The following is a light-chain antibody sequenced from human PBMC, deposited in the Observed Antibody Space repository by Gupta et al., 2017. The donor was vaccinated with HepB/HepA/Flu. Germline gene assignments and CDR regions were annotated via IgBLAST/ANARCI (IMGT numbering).Light chain of an antibody. Sequence: SVLTQPPSASGTHGQRVTISCSGSSSNIGSNYVYWYQQFPGTAPKLLIYRNNQRPSGVPDRFSGSKSGTSASLAISGLRSEDEADYYCAAWDDSLSGYVVFGGGTKLTVL. J-gene: IGLJ2*01. V-gene: IGLV1-47*01. CDR3: AAWDDSLSGYVV. CDR1: SSNIGSNY. CDR2: RNN.